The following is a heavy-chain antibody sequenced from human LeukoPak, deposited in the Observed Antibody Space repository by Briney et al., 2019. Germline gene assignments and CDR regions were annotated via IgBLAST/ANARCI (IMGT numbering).Heavy chain of an antibody. J-gene: IGHJ4*02. CDR2: ISYSGST. CDR1: SGSISSSSYY. Sequence: PSETLSLTCTVSSGSISSSSYYWGWIRQPPGKGLEWIGSISYSGSTYYSPSLKSRVTISVDTSKNQFSLKLSSVTAADTAVYYCARHDPVFGYWGQGVLVTVSS. CDR3: ARHDPVFGY. V-gene: IGHV4-39*01.